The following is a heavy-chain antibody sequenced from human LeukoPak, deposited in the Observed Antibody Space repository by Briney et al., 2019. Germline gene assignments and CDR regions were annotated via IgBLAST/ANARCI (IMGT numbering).Heavy chain of an antibody. D-gene: IGHD2-2*02. V-gene: IGHV4-34*01. Sequence: SETLSLTCAVYGGSFSGYYWSWIRQPPGKGLEWIGEINHSGSTNYNPSLKSRVTISVDTSKNQFSLKLSSVTVADTAAYYCAARHCSSTSCYKQRLNNFDYWGQGTLVTVSS. CDR2: INHSGST. J-gene: IGHJ4*02. CDR1: GGSFSGYY. CDR3: AARHCSSTSCYKQRLNNFDY.